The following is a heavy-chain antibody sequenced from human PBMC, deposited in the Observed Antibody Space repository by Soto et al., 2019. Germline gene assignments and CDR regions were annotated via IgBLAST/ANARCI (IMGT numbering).Heavy chain of an antibody. D-gene: IGHD3-16*01. CDR2: TYYRSRWYN. CDR1: GDSVSGNSSA. CDR3: AREFTYYVSSDSYIDY. J-gene: IGHJ4*02. V-gene: IGHV6-1*01. Sequence: SQTLSLTCAISGDSVSGNSSAWNWLRQSPSRGLEWLGRTYYRSRWYNDYAVSVKSRITVTPDTSKNQFSLHLNSVTPEDTAVYYGAREFTYYVSSDSYIDYWGQGALVTVSS.